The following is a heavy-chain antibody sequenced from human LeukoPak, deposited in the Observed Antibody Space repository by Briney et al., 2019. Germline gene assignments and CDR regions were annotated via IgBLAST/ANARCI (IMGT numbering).Heavy chain of an antibody. V-gene: IGHV3-23*01. CDR1: GFTFRNYA. CDR2: INANGGST. Sequence: PGGSLRLSCAASGFTFRNYAMNWVRQAPGKGLEWASGINANGGSTYYADSVKGRFTISRDNSKNTLYLQMNSLRAEDTAVYYCYYYYDSSGANPRDYWGQGTLVTVSS. D-gene: IGHD3-22*01. CDR3: YYYYDSSGANPRDY. J-gene: IGHJ4*02.